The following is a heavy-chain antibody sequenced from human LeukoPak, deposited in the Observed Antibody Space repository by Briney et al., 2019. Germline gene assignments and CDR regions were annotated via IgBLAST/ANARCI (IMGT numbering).Heavy chain of an antibody. Sequence: GGSLRLSCAASGFTFSSYWMNWVRQAPGKGLEWVADIKQGGSENYYVGSVKGRFTISRDNAKNSLYLQMNSLRAEDTAVYYCARTYYYDSSGASFDYWGQGTLVTVSS. V-gene: IGHV3-7*01. CDR3: ARTYYYDSSGASFDY. J-gene: IGHJ4*02. CDR2: IKQGGSEN. CDR1: GFTFSSYW. D-gene: IGHD3-22*01.